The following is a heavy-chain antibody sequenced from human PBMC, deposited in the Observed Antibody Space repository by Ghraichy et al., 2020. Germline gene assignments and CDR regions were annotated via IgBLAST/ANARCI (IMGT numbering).Heavy chain of an antibody. D-gene: IGHD4-17*01. CDR1: GGSINTYY. CDR3: AREGGRLRGHFDI. Sequence: SETLSLTCTVSGGSINTYYWSWIRQPPGKGLEWIGFVYDSGSTNYNPSLKSRVTISVDKSKNLFSLRLSSVTAADTAVYYCAREGGRLRGHFDIWGQGTMVAVSS. CDR2: VYDSGST. J-gene: IGHJ3*02. V-gene: IGHV4-59*01.